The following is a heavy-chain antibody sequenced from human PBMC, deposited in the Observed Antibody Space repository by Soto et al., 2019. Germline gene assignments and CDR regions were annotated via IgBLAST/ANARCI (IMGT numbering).Heavy chain of an antibody. Sequence: QVQLQESGPGLVKPSQTLSLACTVSGGSISSGDYYWSWIRQPPGKGLEWIGYIYYSGSTYYNPSLNSSVNISVATSKNQFSRKRSSVTAADTAVYYCARASTVVTDVWGQGTPVTVSS. J-gene: IGHJ6*02. CDR3: ARASTVVTDV. CDR1: GGSISSGDYY. V-gene: IGHV4-30-4*01. D-gene: IGHD4-17*01. CDR2: IYYSGST.